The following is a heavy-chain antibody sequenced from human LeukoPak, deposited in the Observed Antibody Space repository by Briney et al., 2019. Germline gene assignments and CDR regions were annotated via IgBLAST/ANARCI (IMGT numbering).Heavy chain of an antibody. CDR3: ARGPYRSSSSRFFDY. CDR1: GGSISSPY. J-gene: IGHJ4*02. D-gene: IGHD6-6*01. V-gene: IGHV4-59*11. Sequence: SETLSLTCTVSGGSISSPYRGWIRQPPGKGLEWIGYIYYSGSTNYNPSLKSRVTISVDTSKNQFSLKLSSVTAADTAVYYCARGPYRSSSSRFFDYWGQGTLVTVSS. CDR2: IYYSGST.